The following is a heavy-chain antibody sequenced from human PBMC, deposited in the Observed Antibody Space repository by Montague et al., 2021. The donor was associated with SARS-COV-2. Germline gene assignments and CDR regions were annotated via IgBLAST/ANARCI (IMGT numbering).Heavy chain of an antibody. Sequence: SRSLSFAASGFTFSSYAMSWVRQAPGKGLEWVSAISGSGGSTYYADSVKGRFTISRDNSKNTLYLQMNSLRAEDTAVYYCAKDGNGYYDFWSGYYTVQGYYYYYMDVWGKGTTVTVSS. CDR2: ISGSGGST. J-gene: IGHJ6*03. CDR1: GFTFSSYA. D-gene: IGHD3-3*01. V-gene: IGHV3-23*01. CDR3: AKDGNGYYDFWSGYYTVQGYYYYYMDV.